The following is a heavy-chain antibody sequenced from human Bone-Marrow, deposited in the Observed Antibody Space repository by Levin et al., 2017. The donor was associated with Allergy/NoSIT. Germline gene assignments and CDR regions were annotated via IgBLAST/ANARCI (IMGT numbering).Heavy chain of an antibody. Sequence: GESLKISCAASGFTFRGSAMDWVRQASGKGLEWIGRISRKGNSYATAYVASVRGRFTISRDDSENTAYLQMNSLKTEDTAVYYCTRGHSYYYYMDVWGEGTTVTVSS. CDR2: ISRKGNSYAT. J-gene: IGHJ6*03. V-gene: IGHV3-73*01. CDR3: TRGHSYYYYMDV. CDR1: GFTFRGSA.